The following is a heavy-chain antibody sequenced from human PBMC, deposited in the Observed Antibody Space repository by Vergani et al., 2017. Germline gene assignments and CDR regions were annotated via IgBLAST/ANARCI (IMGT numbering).Heavy chain of an antibody. Sequence: VEAGGGLVQPGGSLRLSCAASGFTFSSYAMHWVRQAPGKGLEWVAVISYDGSNKYYADSVKGRFTISRDNSKNTLYLQMNSLRAEDTAVYYCARDFEKSHQGLVDYWGQGTLVTVSS. D-gene: IGHD2-2*01. CDR3: ARDFEKSHQGLVDY. CDR2: ISYDGSNK. J-gene: IGHJ4*02. V-gene: IGHV3-30-3*01. CDR1: GFTFSSYA.